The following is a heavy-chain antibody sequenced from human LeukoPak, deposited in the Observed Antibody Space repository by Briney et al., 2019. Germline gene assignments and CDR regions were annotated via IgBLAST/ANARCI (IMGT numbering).Heavy chain of an antibody. J-gene: IGHJ6*02. Sequence: GGSLRLSCAASGFTFDDYAMHWVRQAQGKGLEWVSGISWSSGSIGYADSVKGRFTISRDNAKNSLYLQMNTLRAEDTALYYCAKAPSRLAYVMDVWGQGTTVTVSS. CDR2: ISWSSGSI. CDR1: GFTFDDYA. V-gene: IGHV3-9*01. D-gene: IGHD2-21*01. CDR3: AKAPSRLAYVMDV.